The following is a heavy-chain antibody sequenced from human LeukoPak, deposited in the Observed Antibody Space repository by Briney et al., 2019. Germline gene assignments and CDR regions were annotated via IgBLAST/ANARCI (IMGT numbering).Heavy chain of an antibody. D-gene: IGHD4-17*01. J-gene: IGHJ4*02. Sequence: GASVKVSCKASGYTFTGYYMHWVRQAPGQGLEWMGWINPTSGGTNYAQKFQGRVTMTRDTSTSTAYMELSRLTSDDTAVYYCARADYGHYFDYWGQGTLVTVSS. CDR2: INPTSGGT. CDR3: ARADYGHYFDY. CDR1: GYTFTGYY. V-gene: IGHV1-2*02.